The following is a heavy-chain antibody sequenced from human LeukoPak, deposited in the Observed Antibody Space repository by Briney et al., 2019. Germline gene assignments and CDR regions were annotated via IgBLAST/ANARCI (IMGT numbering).Heavy chain of an antibody. Sequence: GGSLRPSCAASGFSFGSYWMSWVRQAPGKGLEGVTKIKQDGSEKYYVDSVKGRFTISRDNAKNSLYLQMNSLRAEDTAVYYCARGHPSYSSIAGFDYWGQGTLVTVSS. V-gene: IGHV3-7*01. J-gene: IGHJ4*02. CDR3: ARGHPSYSSIAGFDY. D-gene: IGHD6-13*01. CDR1: GFSFGSYW. CDR2: IKQDGSEK.